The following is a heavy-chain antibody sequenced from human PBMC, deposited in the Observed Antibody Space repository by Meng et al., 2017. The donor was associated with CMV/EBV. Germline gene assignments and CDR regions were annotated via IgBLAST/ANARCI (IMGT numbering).Heavy chain of an antibody. CDR1: GGSVSSGSYY. J-gene: IGHJ6*02. Sequence: SETLSLTCTVSGGSVSSGSYYWSWIRQPSGKGLEWIGYIYYSGSTNYNPSLKSRVTISVDTSKNQFSLKLSSVTAADTAVYYCARVRFALWFGDRLPYGMDVWGQGTTVTVSS. CDR3: ARVRFALWFGDRLPYGMDV. V-gene: IGHV4-61*01. CDR2: IYYSGST. D-gene: IGHD3-10*01.